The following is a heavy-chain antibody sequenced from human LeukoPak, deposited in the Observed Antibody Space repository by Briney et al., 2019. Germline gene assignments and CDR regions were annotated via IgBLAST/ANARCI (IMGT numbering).Heavy chain of an antibody. D-gene: IGHD6-19*01. CDR1: GGSISSGDYY. Sequence: KPPQTLSLTCTVSGGSISSGDYYWSWIRQPPGKGLEWIGYIYYSGTTYYNPSLKKRVTISVDKSKNQFSLKLSSVTAADTAVYYCASGAGIAVAGLPGGMDVWGQGTTVTVSS. CDR2: IYYSGTT. J-gene: IGHJ6*02. CDR3: ASGAGIAVAGLPGGMDV. V-gene: IGHV4-30-4*01.